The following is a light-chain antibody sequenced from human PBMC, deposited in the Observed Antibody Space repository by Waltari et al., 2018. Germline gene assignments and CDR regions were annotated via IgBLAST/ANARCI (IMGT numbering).Light chain of an antibody. J-gene: IGKJ1*01. V-gene: IGKV3-20*01. CDR2: DAS. Sequence: EIVLTQSPGTLSLSPGERATLACRASQSVGRSLAWYQQKPGQAPRLLIYDASRRATGIPDRFSGSGSGTDFSLTISRLAPEDFAVYYCQHYVRLPATFGQGTKVEI. CDR1: QSVGRS. CDR3: QHYVRLPAT.